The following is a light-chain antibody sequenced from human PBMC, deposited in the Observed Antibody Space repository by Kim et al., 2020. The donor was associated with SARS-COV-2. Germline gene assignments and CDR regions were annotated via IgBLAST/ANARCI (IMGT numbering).Light chain of an antibody. J-gene: IGLJ3*02. V-gene: IGLV1-47*01. Sequence: ELTQPPSASGTPGQRVTISCSGSSSNIGSNFVYWYRQLPGTAPKLLIYRNNQRPSGVPDRFSGSKSGTSASLAISGLRSEDEADYYCAAWDDSLSGWVFGGGTQLTVL. CDR1: SSNIGSNF. CDR2: RNN. CDR3: AAWDDSLSGWV.